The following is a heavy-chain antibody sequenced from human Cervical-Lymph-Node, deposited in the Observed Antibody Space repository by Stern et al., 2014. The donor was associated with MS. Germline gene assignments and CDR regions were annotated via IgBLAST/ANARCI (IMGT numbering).Heavy chain of an antibody. CDR3: AAERYYYGSGDYIPGY. CDR2: IANSGSPI. J-gene: IGHJ4*02. CDR1: GFTFSTYS. V-gene: IGHV3-48*02. Sequence: VQLVESGGGLAQPGGSLRLSCAAAGFTFSTYSMNWVRQAPGKGLEWVSYIANSGSPIYYADSVKGRFTVSRDNAKNSLYLQMNSLRDEDTAVYYCAAERYYYGSGDYIPGYWGQGTLVTVSS. D-gene: IGHD3-22*01.